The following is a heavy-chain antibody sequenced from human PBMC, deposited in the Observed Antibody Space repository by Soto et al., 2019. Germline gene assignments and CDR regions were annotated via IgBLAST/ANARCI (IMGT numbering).Heavy chain of an antibody. D-gene: IGHD3-10*01. Sequence: PGGSLRLSCAASGFTFSSYSMNWVRQAPGKGLEWVSYISSSSSTKYYADSVKGRFAISRDNAKNSLYLQMNSLRVDDTAVYHCVRSSGWTGDYWGQGILVTVSS. CDR1: GFTFSSYS. CDR2: ISSSSSTK. V-gene: IGHV3-48*04. J-gene: IGHJ4*02. CDR3: VRSSGWTGDY.